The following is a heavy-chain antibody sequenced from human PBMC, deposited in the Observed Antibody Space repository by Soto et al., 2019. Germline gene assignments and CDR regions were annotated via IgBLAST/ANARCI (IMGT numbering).Heavy chain of an antibody. CDR3: IRGGQCCVQL. CDR1: GFTFDDYA. V-gene: IGHV3-9*01. D-gene: IGHD2-15*01. Sequence: EVQLVESGGGLVQPGRSLRLSCVASGFTFDDYAMHWVRQAPGKGLEWVSGITWSGGTRDYADSVKGRFTISRDNAKNAVDFHLVSLRVQDTALYYCIRGGQCCVQLWGRGTLVTASS. J-gene: IGHJ2*01. CDR2: ITWSGGTR.